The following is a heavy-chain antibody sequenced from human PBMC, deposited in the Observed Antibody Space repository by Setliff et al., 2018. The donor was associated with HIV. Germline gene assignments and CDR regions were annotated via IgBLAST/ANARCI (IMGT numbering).Heavy chain of an antibody. CDR1: GDSISTDY. J-gene: IGHJ4*02. Sequence: SETLSLTCTVSGDSISTDYWTWIRQPPGKGLERIGYIYNSASTSYNPSLKSRVTISVDTSKNQFSLKLSSVTAADTAVYYCARHSPSDYWGQGTLVTVSS. V-gene: IGHV4-59*08. CDR3: ARHSPSDY. CDR2: IYNSAST.